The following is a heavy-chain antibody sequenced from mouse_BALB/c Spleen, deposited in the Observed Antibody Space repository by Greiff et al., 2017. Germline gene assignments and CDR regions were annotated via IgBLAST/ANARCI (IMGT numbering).Heavy chain of an antibody. CDR2: IDPENGDT. CDR3: NGYYGSSYVGNFDY. D-gene: IGHD1-1*01. J-gene: IGHJ2*01. Sequence: VQLQQSGAELVRSGASVKLSCTASGFNIKDYYMHWVKQRPEQGLEWIGWIDPENGDTEYAPKFQGKATMTADTSSNTAYLQLSSLTSEDTAVYYCNGYYGSSYVGNFDYWGQGTTLTVSS. V-gene: IGHV14-4*02. CDR1: GFNIKDYY.